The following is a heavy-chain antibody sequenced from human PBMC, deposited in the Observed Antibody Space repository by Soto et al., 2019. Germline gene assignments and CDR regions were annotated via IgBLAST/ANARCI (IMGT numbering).Heavy chain of an antibody. V-gene: IGHV4-59*01. CDR1: GGSISSYY. CDR2: IYYSGST. J-gene: IGHJ6*03. D-gene: IGHD2-21*02. CDR3: AKVTQIYYYYYMDV. Sequence: VKTSETLSLTFTVAGGSISSYYWGWIRQPPGKGLEWIGYIYYSGSTNYNPSLKSRVTISVDTSKNQFSLKLSSVTAADTAVYYCAKVTQIYYYYYMDVWGKGTTVTVSS.